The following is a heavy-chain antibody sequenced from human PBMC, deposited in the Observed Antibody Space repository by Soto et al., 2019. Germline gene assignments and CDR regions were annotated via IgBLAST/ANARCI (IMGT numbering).Heavy chain of an antibody. D-gene: IGHD2-15*01. CDR3: ARDRGRSCIGGTCPFDY. CDR1: GYSFAIYG. V-gene: IGHV1-18*01. Sequence: QVQLVQSGAEVKNPGASVRVACRASGYSFAIYGITWVRQAPGLGLEWMGWISTYDGNTNYAQNFQGRVSMARDTSTSTAYMELRSLKSDDTAVYYCARDRGRSCIGGTCPFDYWGQGTLVTVSS. CDR2: ISTYDGNT. J-gene: IGHJ4*02.